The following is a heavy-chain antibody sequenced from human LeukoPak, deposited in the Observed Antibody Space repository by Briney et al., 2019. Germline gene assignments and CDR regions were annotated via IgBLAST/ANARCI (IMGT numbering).Heavy chain of an antibody. J-gene: IGHJ4*02. V-gene: IGHV4-39*01. CDR3: ARPGGGLAPSPLNS. D-gene: IGHD6-19*01. CDR1: GGSFSSGTFY. CDR2: IHFSGGN. Sequence: SETLSLTCTFSGGSFSSGTFYWAWIRQPPGQGLEWIGSIHFSGGNYYNPSLKSRVTISVDTSKNQFSLRVTPVTAETTAVYYGARPGGGLAPSPLNSWGKGPLVTVS.